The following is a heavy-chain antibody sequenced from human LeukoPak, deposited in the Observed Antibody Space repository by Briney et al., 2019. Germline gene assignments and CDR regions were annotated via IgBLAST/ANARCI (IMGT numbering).Heavy chain of an antibody. V-gene: IGHV1-24*01. CDR1: GYTLTELS. J-gene: IGHJ3*02. CDR3: ARVTPRVVVPAAITAFDI. CDR2: FDPEDGET. Sequence: ASVKVSCKVSGYTLTELSMHWVRQAPGKGLEWMGGFDPEDGETVYAQKFQGRVTITADESTSTAYMELSSLRSEDTAVYYCARVTPRVVVPAAITAFDIWGQGTMVTVSS. D-gene: IGHD2-2*01.